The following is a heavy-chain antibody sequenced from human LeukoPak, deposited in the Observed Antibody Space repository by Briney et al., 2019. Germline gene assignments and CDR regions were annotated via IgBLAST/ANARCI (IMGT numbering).Heavy chain of an antibody. CDR1: GSNFTTYW. Sequence: GESLQISCEGSGSNFTTYWIAWVRQLPGKGLEWMGIIYPGDSDARYSPSFQGQVTFSADKSISTAYLQWSSLKASDTAMYYCARQQVGATIPLDYWGQGTLVTVSS. D-gene: IGHD1-26*01. CDR3: ARQQVGATIPLDY. V-gene: IGHV5-51*01. CDR2: IYPGDSDA. J-gene: IGHJ4*02.